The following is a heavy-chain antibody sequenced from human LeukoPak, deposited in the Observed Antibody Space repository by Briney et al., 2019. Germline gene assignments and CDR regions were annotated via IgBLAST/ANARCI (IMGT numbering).Heavy chain of an antibody. CDR3: ARLGPPYSRNYYYMDV. V-gene: IGHV4-4*09. J-gene: IGHJ6*03. CDR1: GGSISSYY. CDR2: IYTSGST. D-gene: IGHD6-13*01. Sequence: SETLSLTCTVSGGSISSYYWRWIRQPPGKGLEWIGYIYTSGSTNYNPSLKIRVTISVDTSKNQFSLKLSYVTAADTAVYYCARLGPPYSRNYYYMDVWGKGTTVTVSS.